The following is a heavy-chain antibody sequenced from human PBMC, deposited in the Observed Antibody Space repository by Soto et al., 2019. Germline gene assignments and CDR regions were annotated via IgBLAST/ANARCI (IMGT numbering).Heavy chain of an antibody. D-gene: IGHD5-12*01. V-gene: IGHV4-30-4*01. CDR3: ARDRQSEIVAMLASNGMDV. CDR2: IYDSETT. J-gene: IGHJ6*02. Sequence: QVQLQESGPGLVKPSQTLSLTCTVSGGSINSDDSYWSWLRQPPGRGLEWIGYIYDSETTYYNPSLTRRVTISVATSKNQFSLKLNSVTAADTAVYYCARDRQSEIVAMLASNGMDVWGQGTTVIVSS. CDR1: GGSINSDDSY.